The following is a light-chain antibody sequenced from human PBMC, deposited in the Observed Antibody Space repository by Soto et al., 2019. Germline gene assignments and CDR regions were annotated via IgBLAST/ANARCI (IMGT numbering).Light chain of an antibody. V-gene: IGLV2-14*01. CDR2: EVT. CDR3: SSYTSSSTLVV. Sequence: QSVLTQPASVSGSPGQSITISCTGTSSDVGGYRYVSWYQHHPGKAPKLLIYEVTYRPSGVSNRFSGSKSGNTASLTISGLQAEDEADYYCSSYTSSSTLVVFGGGTQLTVL. J-gene: IGLJ2*01. CDR1: SSDVGGYRY.